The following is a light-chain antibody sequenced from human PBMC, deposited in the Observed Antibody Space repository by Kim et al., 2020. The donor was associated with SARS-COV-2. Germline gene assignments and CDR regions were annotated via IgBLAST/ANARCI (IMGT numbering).Light chain of an antibody. V-gene: IGKV3-20*01. Sequence: SPGERATLSCRASQTINSNDLAWYHQKPGQAPRLLIYGASTRVTGIPERFSGSGSRTDFTLTISRLEPEDFALYYCQQYASPPLTFGPGTKVDIK. CDR2: GAS. J-gene: IGKJ3*01. CDR3: QQYASPPLT. CDR1: QTINSND.